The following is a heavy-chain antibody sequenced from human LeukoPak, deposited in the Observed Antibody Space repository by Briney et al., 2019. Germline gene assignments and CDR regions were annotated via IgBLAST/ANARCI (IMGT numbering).Heavy chain of an antibody. D-gene: IGHD3-10*01. Sequence: SQTLSLTCTVSGGSISSGGYYWSWIRQHPGKGLEWIGYIYYSGSTYYNPSLKSRVTISVATSKNQFSLKLSSVTAADTAVYYCARGLGSGRKYYYYGMDVWGKGTTVTVSS. J-gene: IGHJ6*04. CDR1: GGSISSGGYY. CDR3: ARGLGSGRKYYYYGMDV. V-gene: IGHV4-31*03. CDR2: IYYSGST.